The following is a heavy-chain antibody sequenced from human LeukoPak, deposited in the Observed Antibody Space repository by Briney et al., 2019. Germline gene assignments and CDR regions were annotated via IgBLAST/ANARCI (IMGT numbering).Heavy chain of an antibody. CDR1: GFTFSSYA. J-gene: IGHJ6*03. CDR2: ISGSGGST. CDR3: TKGSPGFYYYMDV. V-gene: IGHV3-23*01. Sequence: GGSLTLSCAASGFTFSSYAMNWVRQAPGKGLEWVSTISGSGGSTYYADSVKGRFTISRDNSKNTLYVQMNSLRAADTAIYYCTKGSPGFYYYMDVWGRGTTVTVSS. D-gene: IGHD5-12*01.